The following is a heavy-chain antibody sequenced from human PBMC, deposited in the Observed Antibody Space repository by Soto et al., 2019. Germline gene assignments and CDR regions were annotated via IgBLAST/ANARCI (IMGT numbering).Heavy chain of an antibody. D-gene: IGHD3-22*01. CDR1: GASISSYY. J-gene: IGHJ4*02. V-gene: IGHV4-59*01. CDR2: IYYSGST. CDR3: ARRLYDSRGPYFDY. Sequence: SETLSLTRTITGASISSYYWSSIRQPPGKGLEWIGYIYYSGSTNYNPSLKSRVTISVDTSKNQFSLKLSSVTAADTAVYYCARRLYDSRGPYFDYWGQGTLVTVS.